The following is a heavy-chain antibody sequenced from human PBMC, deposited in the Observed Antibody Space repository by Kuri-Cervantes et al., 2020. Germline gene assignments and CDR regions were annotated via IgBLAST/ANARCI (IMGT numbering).Heavy chain of an antibody. CDR2: ISSSSSYI. J-gene: IGHJ4*02. Sequence: GESLKISCAASGFTFSSYSMNWVRQAPGKGLEWVSSISSSSSYIYYADSVKGRFTISRDNAKNSLYLQTNSLRAEDTAVYYCARGGLGRDGYNFLYWGQGTLVTVSS. D-gene: IGHD5-24*01. V-gene: IGHV3-21*01. CDR3: ARGGLGRDGYNFLY. CDR1: GFTFSSYS.